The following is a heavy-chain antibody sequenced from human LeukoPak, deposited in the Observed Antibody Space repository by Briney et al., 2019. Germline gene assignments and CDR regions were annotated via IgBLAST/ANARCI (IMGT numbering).Heavy chain of an antibody. CDR3: ARDLVGATKGASHHFQH. V-gene: IGHV1-46*03. Sequence: ASVMVSCKASGGTFSSYAISRVRQAPGQGLEWMGIINPSGGSTSYAQKFQGRVTMTRDTSTSTVYMELSSLRSEDTAVYYCARDLVGATKGASHHFQHWGQGTLVTVSS. J-gene: IGHJ1*01. D-gene: IGHD1-26*01. CDR1: GGTFSSYA. CDR2: INPSGGST.